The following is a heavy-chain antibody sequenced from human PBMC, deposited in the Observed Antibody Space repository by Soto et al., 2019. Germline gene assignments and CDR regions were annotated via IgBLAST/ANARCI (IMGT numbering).Heavy chain of an antibody. CDR2: VHDSWGS. CDR3: ARQGFGALHDLVDV. J-gene: IGHJ6*02. V-gene: IGHV4-59*08. CDR1: GGSISNYY. Sequence: PSETLSLTCTVSGGSISNYYWSWFRQTPGKGLEWIGYVHDSWGSNYNPSLKSRVAISLDTSKSQFSLKLTSVTATDTAVYYCARQGFGALHDLVDVWGQGNTVTVSS. D-gene: IGHD3-10*01.